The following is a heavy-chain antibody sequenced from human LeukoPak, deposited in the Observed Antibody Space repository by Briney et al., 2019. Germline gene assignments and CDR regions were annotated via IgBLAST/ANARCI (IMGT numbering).Heavy chain of an antibody. D-gene: IGHD2-15*01. CDR3: ARGYCSGGSCYSNIDY. Sequence: GGSLRLSCAASGFTFSSYWMSWVRQAPGKGLEWVANIKQDGSEEYYVDSVKGRFTISRDNAKNSLYLQMNSLRAEDTAVYYCARGYCSGGSCYSNIDYWGQGTLVTVSS. CDR1: GFTFSSYW. J-gene: IGHJ4*02. CDR2: IKQDGSEE. V-gene: IGHV3-7*03.